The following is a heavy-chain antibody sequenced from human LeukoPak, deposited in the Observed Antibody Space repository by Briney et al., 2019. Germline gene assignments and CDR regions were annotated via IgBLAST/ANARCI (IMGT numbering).Heavy chain of an antibody. CDR2: ISYDGSNK. CDR3: ARSGSYYVFDY. V-gene: IGHV3-30*03. J-gene: IGHJ4*02. Sequence: AGGSLRLSCAASGFTFSSYGMHWVRQAPGKGLEWVAVISYDGSNKYYADSVKGRFTISRDNSKNTLYLQMNSLRAEDTAVYYCARSGSYYVFDYWGQGTLVTVSS. CDR1: GFTFSSYG. D-gene: IGHD1-26*01.